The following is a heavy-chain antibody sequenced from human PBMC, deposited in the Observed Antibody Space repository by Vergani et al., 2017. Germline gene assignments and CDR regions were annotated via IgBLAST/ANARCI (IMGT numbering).Heavy chain of an antibody. CDR2: INHSGST. D-gene: IGHD6-13*01. CDR3: ASVKRIAAAGRYYYYYMDV. J-gene: IGHJ6*03. Sequence: VQLVETGGGLIQPGGSLRLSCAASGFTVSSNYMSWIRQPPGKGLEWIGEINHSGSTNYNPSLKSRVTISVDTSKNQFSLKLSSVTAADTAVYYCASVKRIAAAGRYYYYYMDVWGKGTTVTVSS. V-gene: IGHV4-34*01. CDR1: GFTVSSNY.